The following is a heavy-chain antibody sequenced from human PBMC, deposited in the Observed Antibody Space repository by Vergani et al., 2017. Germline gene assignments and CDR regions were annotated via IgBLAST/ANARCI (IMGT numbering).Heavy chain of an antibody. CDR2: ISASGNA. CDR3: XRRSGGYYSGGKVHPLRTAFDV. D-gene: IGHD2-15*01. V-gene: IGHV4-61*02. J-gene: IGHJ3*01. Sequence: QVQLQASGPGRVKPSQTLSLTCTMSGGSISAGYYFWSWIRQPAGKGLEWLGHISASGNASHSPSLKTRVSMSVDTSKNQFSLTVTSVTAADTAIYFCXRRSGGYYSGGKVHPLRTAFDVWGHGTVVTVSS. CDR1: GGSISAGYYF.